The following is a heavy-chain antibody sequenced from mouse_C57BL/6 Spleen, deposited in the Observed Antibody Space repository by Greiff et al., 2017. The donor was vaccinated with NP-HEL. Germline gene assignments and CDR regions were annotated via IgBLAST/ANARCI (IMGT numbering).Heavy chain of an antibody. V-gene: IGHV7-3*01. Sequence: EVHLVESGGGLVQPGGSLSLSCAASGFTFTDYYMSWVCQPPGKALEWLGFIRNKANGDTTEYSASVKGRFTISRDNAQSILYLQMNALRAEDIATYYCARGYYGSSFYWYFDVWGTGTTVTVSS. CDR3: ARGYYGSSFYWYFDV. CDR1: GFTFTDYY. CDR2: IRNKANGDTT. J-gene: IGHJ1*03. D-gene: IGHD1-1*01.